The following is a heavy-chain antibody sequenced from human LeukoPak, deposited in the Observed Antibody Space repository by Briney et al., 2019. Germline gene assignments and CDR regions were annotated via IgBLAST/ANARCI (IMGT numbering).Heavy chain of an antibody. J-gene: IGHJ3*02. CDR1: GYSISSGFY. CDR3: ARANYYDSSGYSRGAFDI. V-gene: IGHV4-38-2*02. CDR2: MFHSGST. D-gene: IGHD3-22*01. Sequence: SETLSLTCSVSGYSISSGFYWGWIRQPPGKGLEWVGSMFHSGSTYYKPSFKSRVTISAGTSKNQFSLKLSSVTAADTAVYYCARANYYDSSGYSRGAFDIWGQGTMVTVSS.